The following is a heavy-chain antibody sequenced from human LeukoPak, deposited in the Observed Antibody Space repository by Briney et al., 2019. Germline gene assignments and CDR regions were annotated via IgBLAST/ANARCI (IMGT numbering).Heavy chain of an antibody. CDR2: IYWNDDK. Sequence: SGPTLVNPTQTLTLTCTFSGFSLSSHGVGVGWIRQPPGKALEWLALIYWNDDKRYSPSLRSRLTITKDTSKNQVVLTMTKMDPVDTATYYWVLRDIQDVLAEHFQNWGQGTLVTVSS. CDR3: VLRDIQDVLAEHFQN. J-gene: IGHJ1*01. CDR1: GFSLSSHGVG. D-gene: IGHD2-15*01. V-gene: IGHV2-5*01.